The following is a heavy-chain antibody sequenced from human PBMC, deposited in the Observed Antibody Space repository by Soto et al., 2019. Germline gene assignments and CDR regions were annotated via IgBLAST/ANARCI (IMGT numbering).Heavy chain of an antibody. CDR1: GFTFSSYS. D-gene: IGHD1-7*01. V-gene: IGHV3-21*01. J-gene: IGHJ4*02. CDR2: ISSSSSYI. CDR3: ARVTITGTTVPFDY. Sequence: XGSLRLSCAAAGFTFSSYSMNWVRQAPGKGLEWVSSISSSSSYIYYADSVKGRFTISRDNAKNSLYLQMNSLRAEDTAVYYCARVTITGTTVPFDYWGQGTLVTVSS.